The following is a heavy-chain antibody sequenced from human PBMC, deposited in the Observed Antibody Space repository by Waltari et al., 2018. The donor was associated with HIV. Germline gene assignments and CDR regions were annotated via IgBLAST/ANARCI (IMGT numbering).Heavy chain of an antibody. Sequence: QVQLVQSGAEVKKPGASVKVSCKASGYTFTSYDINWVRQATGQGLEWMGWMNPNSGNTGNPQKFQGRVTMTRNTSISTAYRELSSLRSEDTAVYYCARGRVQVRGAMYYFDYWGQGTLVTVSS. V-gene: IGHV1-8*01. D-gene: IGHD3-10*01. J-gene: IGHJ4*02. CDR3: ARGRVQVRGAMYYFDY. CDR2: MNPNSGNT. CDR1: GYTFTSYD.